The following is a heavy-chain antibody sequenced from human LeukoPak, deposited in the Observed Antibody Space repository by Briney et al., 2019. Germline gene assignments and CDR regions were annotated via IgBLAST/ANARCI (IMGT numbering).Heavy chain of an antibody. CDR2: IYYSGST. V-gene: IGHV4-59*01. J-gene: IGHJ4*02. D-gene: IGHD3-10*01. CDR1: GGSISSYY. CDR3: ARDLFGELGY. Sequence: SETLSLTCTVSGGSISSYYWSWIRQPPGKGLEWIGYIYYSGSTNYNPSLKSRVTISVDTSKNQFSLKLSSVTAADTAVYYCARDLFGELGYWGQGTLVTVSS.